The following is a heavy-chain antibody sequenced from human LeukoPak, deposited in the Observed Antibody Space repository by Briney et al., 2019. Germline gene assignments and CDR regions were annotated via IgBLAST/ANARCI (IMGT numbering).Heavy chain of an antibody. D-gene: IGHD2-21*02. CDR3: ARVPVQYCGGDCYPYYFDY. Sequence: SVRVSCKASGGTFSSYAISWVRQAPGQGLEWMGGIIPIFGTANYAQKFQGRVTITADESTSTAYMELSSLRSEDTAVYYCARVPVQYCGGDCYPYYFDYWGQGTLVTVSS. CDR2: IIPIFGTA. J-gene: IGHJ4*02. V-gene: IGHV1-69*01. CDR1: GGTFSSYA.